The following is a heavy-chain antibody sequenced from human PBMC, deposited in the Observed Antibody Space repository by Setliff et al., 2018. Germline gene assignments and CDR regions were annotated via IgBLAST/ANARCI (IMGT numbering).Heavy chain of an antibody. J-gene: IGHJ4*02. CDR1: GGSISSRTYY. CDR3: ARDRSPRYGMVVGATPGSYFDY. CDR2: IYTSWST. Sequence: PSETLSLTCTVSGGSISSRTYYWSWIRQPAGKGLEWIGHIYTSWSTVYNPSLKSRVTISLDTSKNQFSLDLSSVTAADTAVYYCARDRSPRYGMVVGATPGSYFDYWGQGTLVTVSS. D-gene: IGHD1-26*01. V-gene: IGHV4-61*09.